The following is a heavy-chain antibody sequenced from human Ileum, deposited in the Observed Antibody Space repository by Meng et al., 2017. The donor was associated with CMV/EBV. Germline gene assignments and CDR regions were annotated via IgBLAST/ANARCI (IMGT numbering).Heavy chain of an antibody. CDR2: IYHSGST. J-gene: IGHJ4*02. CDR3: ALSYDSSGCFDY. CDR1: GGAISSSNW. Sequence: CAVSGGAISSSNWWSWVRQPPGKGLEWIGEIYHSGSTNYNPSLKSRVTISVDKSKNQFSLKLSSVTAADTAVYYCALSYDSSGCFDYWGQGTLVTVSS. D-gene: IGHD3-22*01. V-gene: IGHV4-4*02.